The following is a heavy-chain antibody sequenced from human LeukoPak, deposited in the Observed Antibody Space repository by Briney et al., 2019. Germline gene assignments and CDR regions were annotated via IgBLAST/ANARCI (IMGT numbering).Heavy chain of an antibody. CDR2: ISGYNGNT. J-gene: IGHJ6*02. V-gene: IGHV1-18*01. CDR3: ARGYSYGSDYYYGMDV. CDR1: GYRFTSYS. D-gene: IGHD5-18*01. Sequence: GASVKVSCKASGYRFTSYSISWVRQAPGQGLEWMGWISGYNGNTKYAQKVQGRVTMTTDTSTSTAYMELRSLRSDDTAVYYCARGYSYGSDYYYGMDVWGQGTTVTVSS.